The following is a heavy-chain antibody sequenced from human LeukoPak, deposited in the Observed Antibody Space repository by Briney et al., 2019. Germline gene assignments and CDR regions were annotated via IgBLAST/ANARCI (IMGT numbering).Heavy chain of an antibody. CDR3: TRSLHTPLALNAMAY. V-gene: IGHV3-72*01. D-gene: IGHD5-18*01. J-gene: IGHJ4*02. CDR1: GFTFSSYA. Sequence: GGALRLSCAASGFTFSSYAMHWGRQAPGEGLERVGRIRNRANGYTIEYAASVKGRLTISRDESQNLLYLQMSNLKPEDTAVYYCTRSLHTPLALNAMAYWGQGTLVTVSS. CDR2: IRNRANGYTI.